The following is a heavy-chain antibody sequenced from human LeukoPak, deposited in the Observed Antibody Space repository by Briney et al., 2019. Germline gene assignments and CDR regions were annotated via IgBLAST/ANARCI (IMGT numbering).Heavy chain of an antibody. CDR2: LSGDGGST. D-gene: IGHD3-22*01. V-gene: IGHV3-43*02. CDR1: GFTLDDYA. Sequence: PGGSLRLSCAASGFTLDDYAMHWVRQAPGKGLEWVSLLSGDGGSTYYADSVKGRFTISRDNSKNSLYLQMNSLRTEDTALYYCAKIYDSSGPDDAFDIWGQGTMVTVSS. CDR3: AKIYDSSGPDDAFDI. J-gene: IGHJ3*02.